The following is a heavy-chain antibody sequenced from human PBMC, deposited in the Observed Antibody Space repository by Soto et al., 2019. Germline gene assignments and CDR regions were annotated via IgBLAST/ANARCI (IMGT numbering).Heavy chain of an antibody. CDR3: ARGEQQLAPGYYYYYGMDV. Sequence: ESLKISCKGSGYSFTSYWIGWVRQMPGKGLEWMGIIYPGDSDTRYSPSFQGQVTISADKSISTAYLQWSSLKASDTAMYYCARGEQQLAPGYYYYYGMDVWGQGTTVTVSS. V-gene: IGHV5-51*01. J-gene: IGHJ6*02. CDR1: GYSFTSYW. D-gene: IGHD6-13*01. CDR2: IYPGDSDT.